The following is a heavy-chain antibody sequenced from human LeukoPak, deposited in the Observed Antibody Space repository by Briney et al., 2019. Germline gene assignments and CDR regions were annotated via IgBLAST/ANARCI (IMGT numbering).Heavy chain of an antibody. D-gene: IGHD2-2*01. CDR3: ARGYCSTTSCYYFDL. CDR2: IHPDDSDT. V-gene: IGHV5-51*01. CDR1: GYTFTSYW. J-gene: IGHJ4*02. Sequence: GESLKISCKGSGYTFTSYWIGWVRQMPGKGLESMAIIHPDDSDTRYSPSFQGQVTISADKSISTAYLQWSSLKASGTAMYYCARGYCSTTSCYYFDLWGQGTLVTVSS.